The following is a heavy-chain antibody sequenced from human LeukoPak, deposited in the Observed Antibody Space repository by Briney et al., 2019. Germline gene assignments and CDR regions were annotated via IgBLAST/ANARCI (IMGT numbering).Heavy chain of an antibody. D-gene: IGHD7-27*01. J-gene: IGHJ4*02. CDR3: ARGSSLTGDLPDY. Sequence: ASVKVSCKASGYTFTSYDINWVRQATGQGLEWMGWMNPNSGNTGYAQKFQGRVTITRNTSISTAYMELSSLRSEDTAVYYCARGSSLTGDLPDYWGQGTLVTVSS. CDR2: MNPNSGNT. CDR1: GYTFTSYD. V-gene: IGHV1-8*03.